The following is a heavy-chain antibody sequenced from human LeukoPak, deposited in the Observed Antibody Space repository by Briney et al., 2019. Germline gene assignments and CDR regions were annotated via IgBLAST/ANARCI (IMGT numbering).Heavy chain of an antibody. CDR1: GGSFSGYY. V-gene: IGHV4-34*01. CDR2: INHSGST. D-gene: IGHD2/OR15-2a*01. CDR3: ATASARGIVVLKHSN. Sequence: SETLSLTCAVYGGSFSGYYWSWIRQPPGKGLEWIGEINHSGSTNYNPSLKSRVTISVDASKNQFSLKLSSVTAADTAVYYCATASARGIVVLKHSNWGQGTLVIVSP. J-gene: IGHJ4*02.